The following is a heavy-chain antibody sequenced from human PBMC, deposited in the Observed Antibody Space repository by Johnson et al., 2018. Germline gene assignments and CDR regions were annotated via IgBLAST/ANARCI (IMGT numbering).Heavy chain of an antibody. CDR3: ARAGWQHLFHNAFDI. CDR2: INPGGGST. V-gene: IGHV1-46*01. D-gene: IGHD6-13*01. J-gene: IGHJ3*02. Sequence: QVQLVQSGAEVKKPGASVTVSCRASGYIFTSYYIHWVRQAPGQGLEWMGIINPGGGSTSYAQKFQGRITGPWDTSTKTVYMELSSLGYEDTAVFDCARAGWQHLFHNAFDIWGQGTMVTVSS. CDR1: GYIFTSYY.